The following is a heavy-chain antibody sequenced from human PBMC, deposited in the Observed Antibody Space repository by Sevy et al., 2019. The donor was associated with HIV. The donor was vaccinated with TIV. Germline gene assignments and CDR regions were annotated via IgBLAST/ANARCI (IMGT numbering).Heavy chain of an antibody. V-gene: IGHV3-74*01. CDR1: GFTFGSFW. CDR2: INNGGTYM. D-gene: IGHD1-1*01. CDR3: VRGTAEWAGIDF. Sequence: GGSLRLSCAASGFTFGSFWMHWVRQGPEKGLVWVSRINNGGTYMDYADSVKGRFTISRDDAKSTLYLQMSNLGAEATGLYYCVRGTAEWAGIDFWGQGALVTVSS. J-gene: IGHJ4*02.